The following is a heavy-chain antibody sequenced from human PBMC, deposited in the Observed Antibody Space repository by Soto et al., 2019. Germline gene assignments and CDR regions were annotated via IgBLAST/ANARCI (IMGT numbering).Heavy chain of an antibody. CDR1: GFSLSTTGVG. CDR2: IYWHDDK. V-gene: IGHV2-5*01. D-gene: IGHD3-16*01. CDR3: AHRGGATVGLYYFDY. J-gene: IGHJ4*02. Sequence: SCPTLVNPTQTLTLTCTFSGFSLSTTGVGVSWIRQPPGKALEWLALIYWHDDKRYSPSLKSRLSITKDTSKNQVVLTMTDMDPVDTATYYCAHRGGATVGLYYFDYWGQGALVTVSS.